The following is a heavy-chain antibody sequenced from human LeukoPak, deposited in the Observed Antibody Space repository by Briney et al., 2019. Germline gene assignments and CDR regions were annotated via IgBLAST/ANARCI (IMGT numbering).Heavy chain of an antibody. J-gene: IGHJ5*02. CDR2: IYYSWST. D-gene: IGHD3-10*01. V-gene: IGHV4-59*08. CDR3: ARHTGYYGSGSYYGWFDP. CDR1: GGSISSYY. Sequence: SETLSLTCTVSGGSISSYYWSWIRQPPGKGLERIGYIYYSWSTNYNPSLKSLITISVDTSKNQFSLKLSSVTAADTAVYYCARHTGYYGSGSYYGWFDPWGQGTLVTVSS.